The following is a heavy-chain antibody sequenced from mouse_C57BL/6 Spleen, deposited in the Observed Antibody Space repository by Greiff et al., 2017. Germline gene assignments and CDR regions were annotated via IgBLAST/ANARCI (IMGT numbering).Heavy chain of an antibody. CDR2: IYPGDGDT. Sequence: QVQLQQSGPELVKPGASVKISCKASGYAFSSSWMNWVKQRPGKGLEWIGRIYPGDGDTNYNGKFKGKATLTADKSSSTAYMQLSSLTSEDSAVYFCAILHWGVDAYWGQGTLVTVSA. CDR1: GYAFSSSW. D-gene: IGHD4-1*01. J-gene: IGHJ3*01. V-gene: IGHV1-82*01. CDR3: AILHWGVDAY.